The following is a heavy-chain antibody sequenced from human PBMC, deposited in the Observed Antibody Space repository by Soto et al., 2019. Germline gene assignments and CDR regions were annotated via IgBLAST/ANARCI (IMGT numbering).Heavy chain of an antibody. V-gene: IGHV3-9*01. Sequence: GGSLRLSCAASGFTFDDYAMHWVRQAPGKGLEWVSGISWNSGSIGYADSVKGRFTISRDNAKNSLYLQMNSLRAEDTALYYCAKTHDCSGGSCYSSAFDIWGQGTMVTVS. J-gene: IGHJ3*02. CDR1: GFTFDDYA. D-gene: IGHD2-15*01. CDR2: ISWNSGSI. CDR3: AKTHDCSGGSCYSSAFDI.